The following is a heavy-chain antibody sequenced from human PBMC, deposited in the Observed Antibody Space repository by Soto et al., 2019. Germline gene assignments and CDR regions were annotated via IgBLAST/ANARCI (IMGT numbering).Heavy chain of an antibody. V-gene: IGHV3-49*03. J-gene: IGHJ6*02. CDR3: STASHYHYTMDV. Sequence: GGSLRLSCTTSGFTFGDYGMSWFRQAPGKGLEWVGFIRSKTYGGTSEYAASVKGRLTISRDDSKSIAYLQMNSLKTEDTAVYYCSTASHYHYTMDVWGQGTTVTVSS. CDR1: GFTFGDYG. CDR2: IRSKTYGGTS.